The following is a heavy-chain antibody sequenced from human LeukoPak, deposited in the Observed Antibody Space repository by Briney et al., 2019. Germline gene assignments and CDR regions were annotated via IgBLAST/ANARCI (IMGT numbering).Heavy chain of an antibody. J-gene: IGHJ4*02. CDR1: GGSISSDY. V-gene: IGHV4-59*08. CDR3: ARRSASLDY. CDR2: IYYSGST. Sequence: PSETLSLTCTGSGGSISSDYWSWIRQPPGKGLEWIGYIYYSGSTNYNPSLKSRVTISVDTSKNQFSLKLSSVTAADTAVYYCARRSASLDYWGQGTLVTVS.